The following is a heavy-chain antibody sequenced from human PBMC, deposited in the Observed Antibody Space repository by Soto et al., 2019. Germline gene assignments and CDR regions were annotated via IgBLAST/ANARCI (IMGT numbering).Heavy chain of an antibody. CDR3: ARESSGYSGYETLYNWFDP. V-gene: IGHV3-33*01. Sequence: PGGSLRLSCAASGFTFSSYGMHWVRQAPGKGLEWVAVIWYDGSNKYYADSVKGRFTISRDNSKNTLYLQMSSLRAEDTAVYYCARESSGYSGYETLYNWFDPWGQGTLVTVSS. CDR1: GFTFSSYG. J-gene: IGHJ5*02. CDR2: IWYDGSNK. D-gene: IGHD5-12*01.